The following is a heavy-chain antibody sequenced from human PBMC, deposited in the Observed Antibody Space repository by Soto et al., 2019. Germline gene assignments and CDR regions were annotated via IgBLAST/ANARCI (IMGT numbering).Heavy chain of an antibody. J-gene: IGHJ4*02. V-gene: IGHV3-48*03. CDR2: ISSSGSTI. CDR1: GFTFSSYE. D-gene: IGHD3-10*01. Sequence: GGSLRLSCAASGFTFSSYEMNWVRQAPGKGLEWVSYISSSGSTIYYADSVKGRFTISRDNAKNSLYLQMNSLRAEDTAVYYCARGRSSRELYPTYFDYWGQGTLVTVSS. CDR3: ARGRSSRELYPTYFDY.